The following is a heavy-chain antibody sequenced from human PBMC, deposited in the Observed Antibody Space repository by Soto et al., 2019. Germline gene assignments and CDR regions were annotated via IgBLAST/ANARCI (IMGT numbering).Heavy chain of an antibody. D-gene: IGHD2-15*01. CDR2: IGGSSGHI. J-gene: IGHJ4*02. Sequence: GGSLRLSCAASGFTFSSYSMVWVRQAPEKGLEWVSSIGGSSGHIYYADSLKGRFTISRDNAKNSLYLQMNSLRVDDTAVYYCARTYGAYSNYFDYWGQGTLVTV. CDR1: GFTFSSYS. V-gene: IGHV3-21*01. CDR3: ARTYGAYSNYFDY.